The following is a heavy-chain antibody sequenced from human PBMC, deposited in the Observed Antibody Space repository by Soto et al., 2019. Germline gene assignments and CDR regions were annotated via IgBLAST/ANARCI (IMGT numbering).Heavy chain of an antibody. CDR3: ARQIFWVVVAATPDLYWFDP. Sequence: QLQLQESGPGLVKPSETLSLTCTVSGGSISSSSYYWGWIRQPPGKGLEWIGSIYYSGSTYYNPSLKSRVTISVDTSKNQFSLKLSSVTAADTAAYYCARQIFWVVVAATPDLYWFDPWGQGTLVTVSS. CDR1: GGSISSSSYY. J-gene: IGHJ5*02. V-gene: IGHV4-39*01. CDR2: IYYSGST. D-gene: IGHD2-15*01.